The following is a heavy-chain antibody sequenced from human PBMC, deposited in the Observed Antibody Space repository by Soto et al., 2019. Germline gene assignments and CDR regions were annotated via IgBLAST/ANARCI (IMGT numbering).Heavy chain of an antibody. D-gene: IGHD2-15*01. Sequence: PSVKVSCKASGGAFSSYSINWVRQAPVQGLEWMGGIIPIFGTANYAQKFQGRVTITADKSTSTAYMALSSLRSEDTAVYYCANGYCSGGSCYLSAFDIWGQGTMVTVSS. V-gene: IGHV1-69*06. CDR2: IIPIFGTA. CDR1: GGAFSSYS. J-gene: IGHJ3*02. CDR3: ANGYCSGGSCYLSAFDI.